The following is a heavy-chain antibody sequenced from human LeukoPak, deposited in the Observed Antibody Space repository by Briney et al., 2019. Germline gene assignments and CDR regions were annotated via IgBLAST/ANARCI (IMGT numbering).Heavy chain of an antibody. CDR2: INSDGSST. D-gene: IGHD3-9*01. V-gene: IGHV3-74*01. CDR1: GFTFSSYW. Sequence: GGSLRLSCAASGFTFSSYWMHWVRQAPGKGLVWVSRINSDGSSTSYADSVKGRFTISRDNAKNTLYLQMNSLRAEDTAVYYCARVDYDVLTGYQNYLEHWGQGARVTVSS. J-gene: IGHJ4*02. CDR3: ARVDYDVLTGYQNYLEH.